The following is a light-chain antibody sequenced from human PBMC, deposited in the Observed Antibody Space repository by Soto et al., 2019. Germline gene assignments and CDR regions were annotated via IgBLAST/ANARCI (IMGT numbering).Light chain of an antibody. CDR2: DAS. CDR3: QQRSNFLT. CDR1: QSVGSN. Sequence: EVVMTQSPATLSVSPGETATLSCRASQSVGSNLAWYQQKPGQAPRLLIYDASNRATGIPARFSGSGSGTDFTLTISSLEPEDFAVYYYQQRSNFLTFGGGTKVDIK. J-gene: IGKJ4*01. V-gene: IGKV3-11*01.